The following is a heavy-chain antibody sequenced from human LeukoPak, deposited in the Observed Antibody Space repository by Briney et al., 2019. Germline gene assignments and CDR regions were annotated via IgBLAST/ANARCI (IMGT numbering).Heavy chain of an antibody. V-gene: IGHV3-33*01. J-gene: IGHJ4*02. CDR2: IWYDGSNK. CDR1: GFTFSSYG. D-gene: IGHD6-13*01. Sequence: GRSLRLSCAASGFTFSSYGMHWVRQAPGKGLGWVAVIWYDGSNKYYADSVKGRFTISRDNSKNTLYLQMNSLRAEDTAVYYCAGIAAAGSDRDYWGQGTLVTVSS. CDR3: AGIAAAGSDRDY.